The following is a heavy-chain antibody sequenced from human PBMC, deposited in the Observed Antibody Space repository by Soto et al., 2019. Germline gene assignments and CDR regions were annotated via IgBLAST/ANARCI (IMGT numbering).Heavy chain of an antibody. CDR3: ARDVTTVTCDAFDI. J-gene: IGHJ3*02. CDR2: IYYSGRP. Sequence: QVQLQESGPGLVKPSQTLSLTCTVSGGSISSGDYYWSWIRQPPGKGLEWIGYIYYSGRPYYNPSLKSRVTISLETSRNQFSLNLSSVAAADTAVYYCARDVTTVTCDAFDIWGQGTMVTVSS. CDR1: GGSISSGDYY. V-gene: IGHV4-30-4*01. D-gene: IGHD4-17*01.